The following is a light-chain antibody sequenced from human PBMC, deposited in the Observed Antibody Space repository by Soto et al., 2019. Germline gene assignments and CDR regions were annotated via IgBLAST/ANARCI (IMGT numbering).Light chain of an antibody. Sequence: QSALTQPASVSGSPGQSITISCTGTSSDVGGYKYVSWYQQYSGKAPKLMIYEVSNRPSGVSNRFSGSKSGNTASPTISGLQAEDEADYYCSSYTSTNTLVFGGGTKLTVL. CDR1: SSDVGGYKY. V-gene: IGLV2-14*01. J-gene: IGLJ2*01. CDR2: EVS. CDR3: SSYTSTNTLV.